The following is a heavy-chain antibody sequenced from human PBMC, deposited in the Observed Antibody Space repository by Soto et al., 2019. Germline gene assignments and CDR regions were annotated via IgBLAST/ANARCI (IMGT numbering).Heavy chain of an antibody. Sequence: QVQLVQSGAEVKKPGSSVKVSCTASGGTFSSYTISWVRQAPGQGLEWMGRIIPILGIANYAQKFQGRVTITADKSTSTAYMELSSLRSEDTAVYYCAPTPKDTTMVRLDYWGQGTLVTVSS. V-gene: IGHV1-69*02. CDR2: IIPILGIA. D-gene: IGHD5-18*01. J-gene: IGHJ4*02. CDR3: APTPKDTTMVRLDY. CDR1: GGTFSSYT.